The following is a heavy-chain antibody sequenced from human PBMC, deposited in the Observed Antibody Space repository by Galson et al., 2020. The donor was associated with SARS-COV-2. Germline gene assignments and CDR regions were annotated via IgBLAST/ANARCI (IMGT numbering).Heavy chain of an antibody. D-gene: IGHD3-22*01. CDR3: ARFYYDSSGYGGFDY. CDR1: GGSFSGYY. J-gene: IGHJ4*02. V-gene: IGHV4-34*01. Sequence: ETLETLSLTCAVYGGSFSGYYWSWIRQPPGKGLEWIGEINHSGSTNYNPSLKSRVTISVDTSKNQFSLKLSSVTAADTAVYYCARFYYDSSGYGGFDYWGQGTLVTVSS. CDR2: INHSGST.